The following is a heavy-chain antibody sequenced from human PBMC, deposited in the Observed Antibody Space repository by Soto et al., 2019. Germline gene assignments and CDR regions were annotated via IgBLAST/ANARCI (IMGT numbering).Heavy chain of an antibody. J-gene: IGHJ5*02. CDR2: INHSGST. V-gene: IGHV4-34*01. Sequence: QVQLQQWGAGLLKPSETLSLTCAVYGGSFSGYYWSWIRQPPGEGLEWIGEINHSGSTNYNPSLKSRVTISVDTSKNQFSLKLSSVTAADTAVYYWARQWPGGDWFDPWGQGTLVTVSS. CDR1: GGSFSGYY. CDR3: ARQWPGGDWFDP. D-gene: IGHD6-19*01.